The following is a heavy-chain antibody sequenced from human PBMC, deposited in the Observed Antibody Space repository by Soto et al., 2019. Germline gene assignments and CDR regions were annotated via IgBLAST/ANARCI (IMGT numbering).Heavy chain of an antibody. CDR1: GDSVSSNSSA. Sequence: SQTLSLTFAISGDSVSSNSSAWNCISQSPSRGLEWLGRTYYRSKWYNDYAVSVKSRITINPDTSKNQFSLQLNSVTPEDTAVYYCARRPYQWLSKTYAFDIWGQGTMVTVSS. V-gene: IGHV6-1*01. J-gene: IGHJ3*02. CDR3: ARRPYQWLSKTYAFDI. CDR2: TYYRSKWYN. D-gene: IGHD6-19*01.